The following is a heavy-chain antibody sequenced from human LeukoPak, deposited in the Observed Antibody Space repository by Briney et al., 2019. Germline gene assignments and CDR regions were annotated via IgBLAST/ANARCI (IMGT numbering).Heavy chain of an antibody. Sequence: GGSLRLSCAASGFTFSSYAMSWVRQAPGKGLEWVAFIQFDGSNKLYGDSVKGRFVISRDNSKNTLYLQMNSLRPEDTAVYYCAKDVVGQQWPENYWGQGTLVTVAS. CDR1: GFTFSSYA. V-gene: IGHV3-30*02. CDR3: AKDVVGQQWPENY. CDR2: IQFDGSNK. J-gene: IGHJ4*02. D-gene: IGHD6-19*01.